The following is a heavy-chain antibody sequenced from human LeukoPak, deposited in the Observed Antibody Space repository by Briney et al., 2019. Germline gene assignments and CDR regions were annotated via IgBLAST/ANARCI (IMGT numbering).Heavy chain of an antibody. J-gene: IGHJ4*02. Sequence: SETLSLTCTVSGASISGSGYYWSWIRQPPGKGLEWIGEINHSGSTNYNPSLKSRVTISVDTSKNQFSLKLSSVTAADTAVYYRARATYYYDSSGPVHDYWGQGTLVTVSS. CDR3: ARATYYYDSSGPVHDY. D-gene: IGHD3-22*01. CDR1: GASISGSGYY. V-gene: IGHV4-39*07. CDR2: INHSGST.